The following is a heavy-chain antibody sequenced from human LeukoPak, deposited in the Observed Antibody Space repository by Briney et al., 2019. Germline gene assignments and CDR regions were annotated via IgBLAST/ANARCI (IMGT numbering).Heavy chain of an antibody. CDR2: IKQDGSEK. V-gene: IGHV3-7*03. J-gene: IGHJ4*02. Sequence: PGGSLRLSCAASGFTFSSYWMSWVRQAPGKGLEWVANIKQDGSEKYYVDSVKGRFTISRDNAKNSLYLQMNSLRVEDTAVYYCARGGAWYYYDSSGYYPNYFDYWGQGTLVTVSS. D-gene: IGHD3-22*01. CDR1: GFTFSSYW. CDR3: ARGGAWYYYDSSGYYPNYFDY.